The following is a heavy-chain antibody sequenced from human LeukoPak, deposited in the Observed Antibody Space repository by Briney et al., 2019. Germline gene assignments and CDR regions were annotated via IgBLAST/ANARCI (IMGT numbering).Heavy chain of an antibody. J-gene: IGHJ4*02. CDR3: ARGRGEAAGLDH. Sequence: QTSETLSLTCAVSGGGSFGDYSWNWIRQSPGRGLEWVGEITHATILNYNPSLKGRVAISVDASKSQFSLKLDSMTAADTAMYYCARGRGEAAGLDHWGQGTLVTVSS. D-gene: IGHD6-13*01. V-gene: IGHV4-34*01. CDR1: GGGSFGDYS. CDR2: ITHATIL.